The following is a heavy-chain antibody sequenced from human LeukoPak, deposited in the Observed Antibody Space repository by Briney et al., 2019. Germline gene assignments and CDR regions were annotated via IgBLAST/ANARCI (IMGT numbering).Heavy chain of an antibody. D-gene: IGHD2-8*01. Sequence: GSLRLSCAASGFTFSSYAMNWVRQAPGKGLEWIGSIYHSGSTYYNPSLKSRVTISVDTSKNQFSLKLSSVTAADTAVYYCARGIYCTNGVCYVFDYWGQGTLVTVSS. CDR1: GFTFSSYA. V-gene: IGHV4-38-2*01. CDR2: IYHSGST. J-gene: IGHJ4*02. CDR3: ARGIYCTNGVCYVFDY.